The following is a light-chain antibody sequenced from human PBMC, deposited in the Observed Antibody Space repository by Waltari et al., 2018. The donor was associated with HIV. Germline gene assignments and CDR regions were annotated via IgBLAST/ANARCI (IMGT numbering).Light chain of an antibody. V-gene: IGLV1-44*01. Sequence: QSVLTQPPSVSGTPGQRVTISCSGASSNIGRNTVNWFQLLPGTAPKLPIYTDNQRPSGVPDRFSGSKSGTSASLAISGLQSEDEADYFCAAWDDSLNGLWVFGGGTKLTVL. CDR1: SSNIGRNT. CDR3: AAWDDSLNGLWV. CDR2: TDN. J-gene: IGLJ3*02.